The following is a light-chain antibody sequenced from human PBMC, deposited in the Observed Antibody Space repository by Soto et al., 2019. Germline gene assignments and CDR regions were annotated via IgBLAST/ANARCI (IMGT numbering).Light chain of an antibody. V-gene: IGKV1-5*03. J-gene: IGKJ2*01. CDR1: RSASDW. CDR2: KAS. Sequence: DIQMTQSPSTLSASVGDRVTITCRASRSASDWLAWYQQRPGEAPRMLISKASTLESGVPSRFNGSGSGTHFTLTITSLQPDDSAVYYCQQYGDSPYTFGQGTKVDIK. CDR3: QQYGDSPYT.